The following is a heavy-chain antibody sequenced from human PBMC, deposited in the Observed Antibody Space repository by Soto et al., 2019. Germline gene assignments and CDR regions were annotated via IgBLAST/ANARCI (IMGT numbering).Heavy chain of an antibody. V-gene: IGHV1-69*12. CDR1: GCSLSNFG. J-gene: IGHJ6*02. D-gene: IGHD3-22*01. CDR3: ARGDATKIVVTTYYAMDV. CDR2: IIPVFGTP. Sequence: QVQLVQSGAEVKKPGSSVKVSCTASGCSLSNFGMGWVRQAPGQGLEWMGAIIPVFGTPNYAQKFQDRVTINADESTTTVYMEVRSLTSEDTAVYYCARGDATKIVVTTYYAMDVWGQGTTLTVSS.